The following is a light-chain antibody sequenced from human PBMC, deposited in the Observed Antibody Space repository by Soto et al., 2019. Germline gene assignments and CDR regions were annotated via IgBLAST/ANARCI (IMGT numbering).Light chain of an antibody. J-gene: IGLJ3*02. CDR2: GTT. Sequence: QAVVTQEPSLTVSPGGTVTLTCASSTGPVTSGYYPTWFQQKPGQAPRPLIYGTTNEHSWTPARFSGSLLGGKAALTLSGVLPEDEAEYYCLLYYGSPQPNWVFGGGTKLTVL. V-gene: IGLV7-43*01. CDR1: TGPVTSGYY. CDR3: LLYYGSPQPNWV.